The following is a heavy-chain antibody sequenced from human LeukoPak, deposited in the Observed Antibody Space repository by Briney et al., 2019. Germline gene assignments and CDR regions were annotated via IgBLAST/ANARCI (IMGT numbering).Heavy chain of an antibody. D-gene: IGHD1-26*01. CDR1: GDSISSYY. CDR3: ARGRGRYFYYYYYMDV. Sequence: SETLSVTCTGSGDSISSYYWSWIRQPPGKGLEWIGYIYYSGSTNYNPSLKSGVTISVDTSKNQFSLKLSSVTAADTAVYYCARGRGRYFYYYYYMDVWGKGTTVTISS. V-gene: IGHV4-59*08. CDR2: IYYSGST. J-gene: IGHJ6*03.